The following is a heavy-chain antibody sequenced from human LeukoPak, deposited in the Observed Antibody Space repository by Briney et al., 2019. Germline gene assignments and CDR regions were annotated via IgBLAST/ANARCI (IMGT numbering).Heavy chain of an antibody. V-gene: IGHV1-46*01. CDR2: INPSGGST. Sequence: ASVKVSCKASGYILTSYGISWVRQAPGQGLEWMGIINPSGGSTSYAQKFQGRVTMTRDMSTSTVYMELSSLRSEDTAVYYCARVLPNYGDYGGYYYYMDVWGKGTTVTISS. J-gene: IGHJ6*03. D-gene: IGHD4-17*01. CDR1: GYILTSYG. CDR3: ARVLPNYGDYGGYYYYMDV.